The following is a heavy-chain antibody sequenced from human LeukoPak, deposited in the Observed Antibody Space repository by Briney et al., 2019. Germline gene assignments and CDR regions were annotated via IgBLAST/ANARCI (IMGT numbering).Heavy chain of an antibody. J-gene: IGHJ4*02. CDR2: IYYGGSN. CDR3: ARLGAGPTYYDFWSGYSSFYFDY. D-gene: IGHD3-3*01. V-gene: IGHV4-39*01. Sequence: SETLSLTCTVSGGSITSSSYYWGWIRQPPGRGLEWLGSIYYGGSNYYNPSLKSRVTISVDMSKNQFSLKLSSVTAADTAVYYCARLGAGPTYYDFWSGYSSFYFDYWGQGTLVTVSS. CDR1: GGSITSSSYY.